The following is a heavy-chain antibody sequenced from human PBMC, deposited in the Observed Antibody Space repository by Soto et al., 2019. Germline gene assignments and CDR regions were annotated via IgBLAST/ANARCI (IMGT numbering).Heavy chain of an antibody. Sequence: QVQLQESGPGLVKPSQTLSLTCTISGASISGGDYYWTWMRQPPGKGLEWIGSIDYTGNTYYNPSLKSRVFISVDPSNNQFSLKLSSVTAADTAVYYCARATYDSSTYYLDYWGQGTLVTLTS. CDR1: GASISGGDYY. V-gene: IGHV4-30-4*01. D-gene: IGHD3-22*01. CDR2: IDYTGNT. J-gene: IGHJ4*02. CDR3: ARATYDSSTYYLDY.